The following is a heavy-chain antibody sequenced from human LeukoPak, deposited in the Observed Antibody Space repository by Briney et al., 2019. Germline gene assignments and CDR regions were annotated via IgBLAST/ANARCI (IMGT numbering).Heavy chain of an antibody. J-gene: IGHJ3*02. CDR3: ARRRTALGSFDI. CDR1: GGSISSSSYY. Sequence: SETLSLTCTVSGGSISSSSYYWGWIRQPPGKGPEWIGRIYYSGSTYYNPSLKSRVTISVDTSKNQFSLRLISVTAADTAVYYCARRRTALGSFDIWGQGTMVAVSS. D-gene: IGHD1-14*01. V-gene: IGHV4-39*01. CDR2: IYYSGST.